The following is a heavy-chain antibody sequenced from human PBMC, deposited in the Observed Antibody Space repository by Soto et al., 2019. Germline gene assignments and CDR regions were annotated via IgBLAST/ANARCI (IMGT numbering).Heavy chain of an antibody. D-gene: IGHD1-7*01. CDR3: EIDDRPNWNYRLFDY. Sequence: QVQLVESGGGVVQPGRSLRLSCAASGFTFSSYGMHWVRQAPGKGLEWVAVISYDGSNKYYADSVKGRFTISRDNSKNTLYLQMNSLTAEDTAVYYCEIDDRPNWNYRLFDYRGQGSLVTVAS. CDR2: ISYDGSNK. J-gene: IGHJ4*02. V-gene: IGHV3-30*03. CDR1: GFTFSSYG.